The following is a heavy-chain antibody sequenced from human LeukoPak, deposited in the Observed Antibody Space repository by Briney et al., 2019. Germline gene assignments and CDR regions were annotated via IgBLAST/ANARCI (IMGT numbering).Heavy chain of an antibody. CDR2: ISSSGSSI. J-gene: IGHJ6*02. D-gene: IGHD3-10*01. Sequence: PGGSLRLSCAASGFTFSSYEMNWVRQAPGKGLEWVSYISSSGSSIYYADSLKGRFTTSRDNAKNSLDLQMNSLRAEDTAVYYCARLTKATWFGESIFSMDVWGQGTTVTVSS. CDR1: GFTFSSYE. CDR3: ARLTKATWFGESIFSMDV. V-gene: IGHV3-48*03.